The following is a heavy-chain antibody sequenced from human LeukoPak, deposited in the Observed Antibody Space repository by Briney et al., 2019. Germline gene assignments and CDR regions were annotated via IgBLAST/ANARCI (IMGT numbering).Heavy chain of an antibody. D-gene: IGHD3-9*01. CDR2: FDPEDGET. Sequence: ASVKVSCKVSGYTLTELSMHWVRQAPGKGLEWMGGFDPEDGETIYAQKFQGRVTMTEDTSTDTAYMELSSLRSEDTAVYYCARGPGYDILTGYSLRYWGQGTLVTVSS. V-gene: IGHV1-24*01. CDR3: ARGPGYDILTGYSLRY. CDR1: GYTLTELS. J-gene: IGHJ4*02.